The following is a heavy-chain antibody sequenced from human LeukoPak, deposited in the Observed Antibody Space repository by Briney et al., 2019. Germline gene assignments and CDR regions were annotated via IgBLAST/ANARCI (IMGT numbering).Heavy chain of an antibody. CDR2: VHFGGRT. V-gene: IGHV4-61*08. CDR1: GGSISSGGYY. D-gene: IGHD5-12*01. J-gene: IGHJ4*02. Sequence: MSSETLSLTCTVSGGSISSGGYYWSWIRQPPGKGLEWIGYVHFGGRTNYNPSLKSRVTISPDTAKNQFSLKPNSVTAADTAVYYCARAGGSWSFDYLGQGTLVTVSS. CDR3: ARAGGSWSFDY.